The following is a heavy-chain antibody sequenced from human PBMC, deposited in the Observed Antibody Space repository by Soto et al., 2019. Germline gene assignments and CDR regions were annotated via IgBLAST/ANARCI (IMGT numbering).Heavy chain of an antibody. CDR3: ARDPIGGGAPYYCDY. CDR2: INPYTGGT. V-gene: IGHV1-2*02. J-gene: IGHJ4*02. CDR1: GYTFTDYY. D-gene: IGHD3-16*01. Sequence: QVQLVQSGAEVKKPGASVKVSCKASGYTFTDYYMHWVRQAPGQGLEWLGWINPYTGGTNYAHKFQDRVTLTRDTSTSTAYLDLSRLTSEDTAVYSCARDPIGGGAPYYCDYWGQGTLVTASS.